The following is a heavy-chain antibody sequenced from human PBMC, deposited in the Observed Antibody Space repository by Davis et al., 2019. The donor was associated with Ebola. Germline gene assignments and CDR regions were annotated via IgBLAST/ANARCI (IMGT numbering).Heavy chain of an antibody. CDR2: ISAYNGNT. V-gene: IGHV1-18*04. CDR3: ARGLLGSGLRP. D-gene: IGHD4-17*01. CDR1: GYTFTNYG. Sequence: ASVKVSCKASGYTFTNYGISWVRQAPGQGLEWMGWISAYNGNTDYAQRFQGRLTMTTDTSTKTSYMELRSLRSDDTAGYYCARGLLGSGLRPWGPGTLVTVSS. J-gene: IGHJ5*02.